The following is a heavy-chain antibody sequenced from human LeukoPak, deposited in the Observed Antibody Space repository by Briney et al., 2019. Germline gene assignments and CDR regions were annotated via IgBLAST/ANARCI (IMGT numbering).Heavy chain of an antibody. CDR2: INPNSGDT. CDR1: GYTFTSYY. D-gene: IGHD2-8*01. CDR3: ARGGLRVMVYRLYYMDV. J-gene: IGHJ6*03. Sequence: ASVKVSCKASGYTFTSYYMHWVRQAPGQGPEWMGWINPNSGDTKYAQKFQGRVTMTRDTSISTAYMELTRLRSDDTAVYYCARGGLRVMVYRLYYMDVWGKGTTVTVSS. V-gene: IGHV1-2*02.